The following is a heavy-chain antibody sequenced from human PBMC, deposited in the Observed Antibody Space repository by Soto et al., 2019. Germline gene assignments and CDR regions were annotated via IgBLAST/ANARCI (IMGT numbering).Heavy chain of an antibody. Sequence: EVQLVESGGGLVQPGGSLRLSCAASGFTFSSYWMHWVRQAPGKGLVWVSRINSDGSSTSYADSVKGRFTISRDNAKNTPYLQMNSLRGEDTAVYYCARSPSARFGAMGYYYGMDVWGQGTTVTVSS. CDR1: GFTFSSYW. D-gene: IGHD3-10*01. CDR3: ARSPSARFGAMGYYYGMDV. V-gene: IGHV3-74*01. CDR2: INSDGSST. J-gene: IGHJ6*02.